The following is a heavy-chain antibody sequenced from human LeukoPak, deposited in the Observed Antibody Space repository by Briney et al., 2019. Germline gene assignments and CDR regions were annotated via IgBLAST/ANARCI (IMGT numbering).Heavy chain of an antibody. V-gene: IGHV1-69*04. J-gene: IGHJ1*01. CDR2: IIPILGIA. D-gene: IGHD3-22*01. Sequence: GASVKVSSKASGVTLTIYAISWVRQAPGQGLEWMGRIIPILGIANYAQKFQGRVTITADKSTSTAYMELSSLRSEDTAVYYCARDSPNYYYDSSGTLEYFQHWGQGTLVTVSS. CDR3: ARDSPNYYYDSSGTLEYFQH. CDR1: GVTLTIYA.